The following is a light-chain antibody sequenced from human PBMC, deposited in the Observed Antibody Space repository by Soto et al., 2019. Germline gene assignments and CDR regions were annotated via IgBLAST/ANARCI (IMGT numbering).Light chain of an antibody. CDR3: QQYGGSPIT. Sequence: EIALTQSPGTLSLSPGGRPTLSCRASQSVSSRLAWYQHKPGQAPRLLISGASSRASGVPVRFSGSGSGTDFTLTISRLEPEDFALYYCQQYGGSPITFGLGTRLEIK. CDR2: GAS. V-gene: IGKV3-20*01. CDR1: QSVSSR. J-gene: IGKJ5*01.